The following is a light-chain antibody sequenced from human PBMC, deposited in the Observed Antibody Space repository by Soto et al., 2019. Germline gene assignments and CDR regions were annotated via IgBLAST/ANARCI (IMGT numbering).Light chain of an antibody. J-gene: IGKJ5*01. CDR3: QQYSTYPLT. V-gene: IGKV1-5*03. CDR1: QSISSL. Sequence: DLQMTQSPSTLSASVGDRVTITCRASQSISSLLAWYQQKPGRAPTLLIYKASTLESGVPSRFSGSESGTEFTLTISSLRPDDFATYYCQQYSTYPLTFGQGTRLDIK. CDR2: KAS.